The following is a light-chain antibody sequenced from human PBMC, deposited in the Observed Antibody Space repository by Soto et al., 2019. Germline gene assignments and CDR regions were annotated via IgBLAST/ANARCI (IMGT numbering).Light chain of an antibody. CDR2: ETS. V-gene: IGLV7-46*01. CDR1: TGDVTSGHF. CDR3: LFSYGGPRV. J-gene: IGLJ3*02. Sequence: QAVVTQESSLTVSPGGTVTLTCGSSTGDVTSGHFPYWFQQKPGQAPRTLIYETSNRHPWTPARFSGSLLGGKAALTLSGGQAEDEADFYCLFSYGGPRVFGGGTKVTVL.